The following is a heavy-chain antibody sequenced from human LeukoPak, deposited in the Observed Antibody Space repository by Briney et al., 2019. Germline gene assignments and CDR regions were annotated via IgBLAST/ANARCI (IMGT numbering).Heavy chain of an antibody. Sequence: PGGSLRLSCAASGFTVSSNYMSWVRQAPGKGLEWVSVIYSGGSTYYADSVKGRFTISRDNSKNTLYLQMNSLRAEDTAVYYCARGFYFDWSPYYFDYWGQGTLVTVSS. CDR2: IYSGGST. D-gene: IGHD3-9*01. CDR1: GFTVSSNY. CDR3: ARGFYFDWSPYYFDY. J-gene: IGHJ4*02. V-gene: IGHV3-53*01.